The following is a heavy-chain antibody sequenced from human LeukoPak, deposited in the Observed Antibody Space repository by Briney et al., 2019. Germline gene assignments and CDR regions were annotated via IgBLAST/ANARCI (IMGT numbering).Heavy chain of an antibody. J-gene: IGHJ4*02. CDR2: INAGNGNT. Sequence: VSVKVSCKASGYTFTTYAMHWVRQAPGQRLEWMGWINAGNGNTKYSQKFQGRVTITRDTSASTAYMELSSLRSEDTAVYYCARDRDTAMEDFDYWGQGTLVTVSS. CDR1: GYTFTTYA. V-gene: IGHV1-3*01. D-gene: IGHD5-18*01. CDR3: ARDRDTAMEDFDY.